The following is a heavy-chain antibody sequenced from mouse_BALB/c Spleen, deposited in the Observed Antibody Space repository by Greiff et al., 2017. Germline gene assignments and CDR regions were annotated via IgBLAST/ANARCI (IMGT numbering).Heavy chain of an antibody. J-gene: IGHJ4*01. CDR2: ISSGGGST. CDR3: ARLGNYAMDY. Sequence: EVQVVESGGGLVKPGGSLKLSCAASGFAFSSYDMSWVRQTPEKRLEWVAYISSGGGSTYYPDTVKGRFTISRDNAKNTLYLQMSSLKSEDTAMYYCARLGNYAMDYWGQGTSVTVSS. CDR1: GFAFSSYD. V-gene: IGHV5-12-1*01. D-gene: IGHD4-1*01.